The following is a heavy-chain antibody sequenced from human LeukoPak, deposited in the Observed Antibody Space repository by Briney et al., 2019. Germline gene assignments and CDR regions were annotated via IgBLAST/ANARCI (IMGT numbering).Heavy chain of an antibody. V-gene: IGHV3-74*01. CDR2: ISSDGSDT. J-gene: IGHJ4*02. Sequence: PGGSLSLSCAASGFTFSSYWMHWVRQAPGKGLVWVSRISSDGSDTNYAASVKGRFTISRDNAKNTLYLPMTSLRAEDTAVYYCARGSYSLGGFDYWGQGTLVTVSS. D-gene: IGHD6-13*01. CDR1: GFTFSSYW. CDR3: ARGSYSLGGFDY.